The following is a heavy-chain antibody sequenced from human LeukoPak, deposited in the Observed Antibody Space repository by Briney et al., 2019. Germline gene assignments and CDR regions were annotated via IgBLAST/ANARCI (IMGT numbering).Heavy chain of an antibody. J-gene: IGHJ5*02. CDR3: ARGTTSSSWYPRYNWFDP. CDR2: IYYSGST. Sequence: PSETLSLTCTVSGGSISSSSYYWGWIRQPPGKGLEWIGSIYYSGSTYYNPSLKSRVTISVDTSKNQFSLKLSSVTAADTAVYYCARGTTSSSWYPRYNWFDPWGQGTLVTVSS. CDR1: GGSISSSSYY. D-gene: IGHD6-13*01. V-gene: IGHV4-39*07.